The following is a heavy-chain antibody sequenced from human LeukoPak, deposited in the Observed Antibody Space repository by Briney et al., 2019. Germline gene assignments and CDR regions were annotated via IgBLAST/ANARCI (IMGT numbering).Heavy chain of an antibody. V-gene: IGHV1-18*01. CDR3: ARDYYYDSSGYYYIYYMDV. D-gene: IGHD3-22*01. J-gene: IGHJ6*03. CDR1: GYTFTSYG. CDR2: ISAYNGNT. Sequence: ASVKVSCKASGYTFTSYGISWVRQAPGQGLEWMGWISAYNGNTNYAQKLQGRVTMTTDTSTSTAYMELRSLRSDDTAVYYCARDYYYDSSGYYYIYYMDVWGKGTTVTVS.